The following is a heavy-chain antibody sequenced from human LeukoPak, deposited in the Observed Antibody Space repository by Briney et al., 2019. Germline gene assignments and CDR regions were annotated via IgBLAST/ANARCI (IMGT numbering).Heavy chain of an antibody. V-gene: IGHV3-7*01. CDR1: GFTFSSYW. Sequence: GGSLRLSCAASGFTFSSYWMSWVRQAPGKGLEWVANIKQDGSEKNYVDSVKGRFTISRDNAKNSLYLQMNSLRAEDTAVYYCAREESYDYVWGSYRVFDYWGQGTLVTVSS. D-gene: IGHD3-16*02. CDR3: AREESYDYVWGSYRVFDY. J-gene: IGHJ4*02. CDR2: IKQDGSEK.